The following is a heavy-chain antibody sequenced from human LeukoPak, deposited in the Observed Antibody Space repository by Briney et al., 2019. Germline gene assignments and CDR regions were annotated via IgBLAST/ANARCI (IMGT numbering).Heavy chain of an antibody. V-gene: IGHV4-4*07. CDR3: ARGDYDILTGYYYYYYYMDV. J-gene: IGHJ6*03. D-gene: IGHD3-9*01. CDR1: GGSISSYY. CDR2: IYTSGST. Sequence: SGTLSLTCTVSGGSISSYYWSWIRQPAGKGLEWIGRIYTSGSTNYNPSLKSRVTMSVDTSKNQFSLKLSSVTAADTAVYYCARGDYDILTGYYYYYYYMDVWGKGTTVTVSS.